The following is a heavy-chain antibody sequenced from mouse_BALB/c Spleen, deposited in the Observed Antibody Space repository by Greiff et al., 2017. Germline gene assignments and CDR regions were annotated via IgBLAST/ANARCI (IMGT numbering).Heavy chain of an antibody. CDR1: GFTFSSYA. D-gene: IGHD1-1*01. CDR3: AREKNYYGSPRGYFDV. Sequence: EVQVVESGGGLVQPGGSLKLSCAASGFTFSSYAMSWVRQTPEKRLEWVASISSGGSTYYPDSVKGRFTISRDNARNILYLQMSSLRSEDTAMYYCAREKNYYGSPRGYFDVWGAGTTVTVSS. J-gene: IGHJ1*01. CDR2: ISSGGST. V-gene: IGHV5-6-5*01.